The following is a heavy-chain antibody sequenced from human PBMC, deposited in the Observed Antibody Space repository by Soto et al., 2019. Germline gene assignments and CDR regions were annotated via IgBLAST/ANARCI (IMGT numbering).Heavy chain of an antibody. CDR2: IIPIFGTA. CDR3: AIGGYSYRLFDY. D-gene: IGHD5-18*01. Sequence: SVKVSCKASGYTFTSYAMHWVRQAPGQRLEWMGGIIPIFGTANYAQKFQGRVTITADESTSTAYMELSSLRSEDTAVYYCAIGGYSYRLFDYWGQGTLVTVS. J-gene: IGHJ4*02. CDR1: GYTFTSYA. V-gene: IGHV1-69*13.